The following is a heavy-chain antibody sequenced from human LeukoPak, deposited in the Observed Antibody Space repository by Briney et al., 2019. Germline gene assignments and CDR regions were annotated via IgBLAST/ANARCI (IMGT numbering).Heavy chain of an antibody. CDR1: GFTLSSYS. V-gene: IGHV3-64*01. Sequence: GGSLRLSCAASGFTLSSYSMHWVRQAPGKGLEFVSAISKNGRSTYYGNSVKGRFTISRDISKNTLYLQMGSLRPEDMAAYYCARVDSGSACASWGQGILVTVSS. CDR3: ARVDSGSACAS. J-gene: IGHJ1*01. D-gene: IGHD6-19*01. CDR2: ISKNGRST.